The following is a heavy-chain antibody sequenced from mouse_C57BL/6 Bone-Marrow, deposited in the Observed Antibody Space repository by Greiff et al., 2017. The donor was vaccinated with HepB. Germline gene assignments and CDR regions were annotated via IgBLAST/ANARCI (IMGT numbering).Heavy chain of an antibody. CDR3: VRHGAMDY. Sequence: DAGGGLVQPKGSLKLSCAASGFSFNTYAMNWVRQAPGKGLEWVARIRSKSNNYATYYADSVKDRFTISRDDSESMLYLQMNNLKTEDTAMYYCVRHGAMDYWGQGTSVTVSS. V-gene: IGHV10-1*01. J-gene: IGHJ4*01. CDR2: IRSKSNNYAT. CDR1: GFSFNTYA.